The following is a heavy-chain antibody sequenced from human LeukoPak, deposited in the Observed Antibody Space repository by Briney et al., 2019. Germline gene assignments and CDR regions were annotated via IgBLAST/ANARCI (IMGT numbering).Heavy chain of an antibody. J-gene: IGHJ6*02. V-gene: IGHV4-59*01. CDR2: IYYSGST. CDR3: ARDELIAAAGTRDMYYYYGTNV. D-gene: IGHD6-13*01. CDR1: GGSISSYY. Sequence: SETLSLTCTVSGGSISSYYWSWIRQPPGKGLEWIGYIYYSGSTNYNPSLKSRVTISVDTSKNQFSLKLSSVTAADTAVYYCARDELIAAAGTRDMYYYYGTNVWGQGTTVTVSS.